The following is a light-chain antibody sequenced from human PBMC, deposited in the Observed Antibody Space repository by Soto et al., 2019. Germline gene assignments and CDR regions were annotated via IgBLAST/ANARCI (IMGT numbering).Light chain of an antibody. CDR1: ESVSSRY. J-gene: IGKJ1*01. V-gene: IGKV3-20*01. CDR2: GAS. CDR3: QQYGSSPPWT. Sequence: EIVLTQSPVTLSLSPGERATLSCRATESVSSRYLAWYQQKPGQAPRLLIYGASSRATGIPDRFSGSGSGTDFTLTISRLEPEDFAVYYCQQYGSSPPWTFGQGTKVDIK.